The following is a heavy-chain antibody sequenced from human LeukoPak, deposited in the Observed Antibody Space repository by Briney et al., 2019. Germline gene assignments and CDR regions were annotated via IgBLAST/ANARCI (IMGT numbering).Heavy chain of an antibody. CDR1: GFTFSSYG. D-gene: IGHD6-19*01. CDR2: ISGSGDST. Sequence: GGSLRLSCAASGFTFSSYGMSWVRQAPGKGLEGVSAISGSGDSTYYADSVKGLFIISRDNSKNTLYLQMNRLRAEDTAVYYCAKDPYSSGPYNWFDPWGQGTLVTVSS. CDR3: AKDPYSSGPYNWFDP. V-gene: IGHV3-23*01. J-gene: IGHJ5*02.